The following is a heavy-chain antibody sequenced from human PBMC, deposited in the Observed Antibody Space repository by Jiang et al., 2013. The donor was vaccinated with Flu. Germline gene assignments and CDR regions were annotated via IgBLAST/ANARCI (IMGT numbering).Heavy chain of an antibody. Sequence: GAEVKKPGESLKISCKGSGYSFSNYWIGWVRQMPGKGLEWMGIIYPGDSDTRYSPSFQGQVTISADKSISTAYLQWSSLKASDTAMYYCARHISLGVDIVATTSRGSSWYWDYWGQGTLVTVSS. J-gene: IGHJ4*02. CDR1: GYSFSNYW. D-gene: IGHD5-12*01. CDR2: IYPGDSDT. CDR3: ARHISLGVDIVATTSRGSSWYWDY. V-gene: IGHV5-51*01.